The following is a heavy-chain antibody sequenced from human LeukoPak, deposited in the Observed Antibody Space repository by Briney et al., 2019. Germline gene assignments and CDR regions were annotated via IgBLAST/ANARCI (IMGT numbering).Heavy chain of an antibody. D-gene: IGHD3-22*01. CDR3: ATQDGRYYFDSAGTFDS. V-gene: IGHV4-39*01. Sequence: SETLSLTCTVSGGSISSSSYYWGWIRQPPGKGLEWIGSIYYSGSTYYNPSLNGRVTISVETSKNQFSLKLSSVTAADTAVYYCATQDGRYYFDSAGTFDSWGQGTLVTVSS. CDR1: GGSISSSSYY. J-gene: IGHJ5*01. CDR2: IYYSGST.